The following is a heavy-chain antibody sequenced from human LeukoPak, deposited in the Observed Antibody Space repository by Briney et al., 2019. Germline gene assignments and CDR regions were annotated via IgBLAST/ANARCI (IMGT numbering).Heavy chain of an antibody. Sequence: SETLSLTCTVSGGSISSDYYYWTWIRQHPGKGLEWIGYIYYRGSTYYNPSLKSRLTISVDTSKNQFSLKLSSVTAADTAVYYCARIDYVSGSYSRYTWFDPWGQGTLVTVSS. CDR1: GGSISSDYYY. CDR3: ARIDYVSGSYSRYTWFDP. CDR2: IYYRGST. D-gene: IGHD3-10*01. J-gene: IGHJ5*02. V-gene: IGHV4-31*03.